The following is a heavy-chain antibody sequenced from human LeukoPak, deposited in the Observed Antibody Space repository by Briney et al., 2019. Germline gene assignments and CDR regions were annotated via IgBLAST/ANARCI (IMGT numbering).Heavy chain of an antibody. Sequence: GESLKISCKGSGYSFTTYWIGWVRQMPGKGLEWMGIIYPGDSDTRYSPSFQGQVTMSADKSISTAYLQWSSLKASDTAMYYCGRSKYSTSWQYYFDYWGQGTLVTVSS. CDR3: GRSKYSTSWQYYFDY. CDR1: GYSFTTYW. V-gene: IGHV5-51*01. J-gene: IGHJ4*02. D-gene: IGHD6-13*01. CDR2: IYPGDSDT.